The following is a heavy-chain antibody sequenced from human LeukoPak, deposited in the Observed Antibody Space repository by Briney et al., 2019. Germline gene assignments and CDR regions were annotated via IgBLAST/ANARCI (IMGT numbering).Heavy chain of an antibody. V-gene: IGHV3-74*01. CDR2: VNTDGSAT. D-gene: IGHD3-10*01. Sequence: GGTLRLSCAASGFTFNSYWMSWVRQPPGKGLVWVSRVNTDGSATSYADSVKGRFTISRDNAKNTLYLQMNSLRAEDTAVYYCTRDSYKSPDYWGQGTLVTVSS. CDR1: GFTFNSYW. J-gene: IGHJ4*02. CDR3: TRDSYKSPDY.